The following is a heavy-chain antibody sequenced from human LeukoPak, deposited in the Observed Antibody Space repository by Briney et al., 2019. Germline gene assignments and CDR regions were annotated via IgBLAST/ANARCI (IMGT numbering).Heavy chain of an antibody. D-gene: IGHD3-10*01. V-gene: IGHV4-59*01. J-gene: IGHJ4*02. CDR3: ARGRGTIDY. Sequence: SETLSLTCTVSGGSISSYYWNWIRQPPGKGLEWIGYIYYSGSTYYNPSLKSRVTISVDTSKNQFSLKLSSVTAADTAVYYCARGRGTIDYWGQGTLVTVSS. CDR2: IYYSGST. CDR1: GGSISSYY.